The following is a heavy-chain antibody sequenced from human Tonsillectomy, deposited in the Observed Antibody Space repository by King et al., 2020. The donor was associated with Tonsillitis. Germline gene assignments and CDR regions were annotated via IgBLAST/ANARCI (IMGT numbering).Heavy chain of an antibody. J-gene: IGHJ4*02. CDR2: IRSRAYGGTP. Sequence: VQLVESGGGLVQPGRSLRLSCTASGFTFDDYGMSWFRQAPGKGLEWVSFIRSRAYGGTPEYAASVKGRFTISRDDSKSIAYLQMNSLKTDDTAGYFCSRGGVYESENGVDSWGQGTLVTVSS. V-gene: IGHV3-49*03. CDR3: SRGGVYESENGVDS. D-gene: IGHD3-22*01. CDR1: GFTFDDYG.